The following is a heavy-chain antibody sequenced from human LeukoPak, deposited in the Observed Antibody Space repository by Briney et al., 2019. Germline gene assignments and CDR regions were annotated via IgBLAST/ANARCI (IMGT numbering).Heavy chain of an antibody. CDR3: ARDGREMATSTSFDY. Sequence: ASVKVSCKASGYTFTSYGISWVRQAPGQGLEWMGWINTNTGNPTYAQGFTGRFVFSLDTSVSTAYLQISSLKAEDTAVYYCARDGREMATSTSFDYWGQGTLVTVSS. D-gene: IGHD5-24*01. J-gene: IGHJ4*02. CDR1: GYTFTSYG. V-gene: IGHV7-4-1*02. CDR2: INTNTGNP.